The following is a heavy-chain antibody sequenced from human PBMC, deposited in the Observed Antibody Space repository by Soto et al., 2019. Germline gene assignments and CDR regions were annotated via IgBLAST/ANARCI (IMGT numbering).Heavy chain of an antibody. J-gene: IGHJ4*02. Sequence: QVQLVQSGAEVKKPGASVKVSCKASGNTFSNYYIHWVRQAPGQGLEWMGTINPSGGHTTYAQKFLGRVTMTRDTSTSTLYMEVTRLRSEDTAVDYCARGGHVVVVTAAFDYWGQGTLVTVSS. V-gene: IGHV1-46*03. CDR1: GNTFSNYY. D-gene: IGHD2-21*02. CDR3: ARGGHVVVVTAAFDY. CDR2: INPSGGHT.